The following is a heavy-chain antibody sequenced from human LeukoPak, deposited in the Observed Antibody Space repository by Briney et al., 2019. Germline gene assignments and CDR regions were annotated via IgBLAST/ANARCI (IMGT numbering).Heavy chain of an antibody. V-gene: IGHV3-23*01. D-gene: IGHD1-1*01. CDR3: GRDIQLSY. CDR1: GFTFSDSA. CDR2: TSASGVST. Sequence: GGSLRLSCAASGFTFSDSAMTWVGQAPGKELEWVSLTSASGVSTSYADPVKGRFTISRDNSNTTLYLQMGSLRAGDTAVYFCGRDIQLSYLGQGTLVTVSS. J-gene: IGHJ4*02.